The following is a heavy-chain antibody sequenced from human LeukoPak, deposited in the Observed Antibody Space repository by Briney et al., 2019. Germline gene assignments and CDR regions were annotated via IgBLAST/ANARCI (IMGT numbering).Heavy chain of an antibody. J-gene: IGHJ4*02. CDR1: GFTFTSSA. CDR3: AAALSQTDSGYDALDY. D-gene: IGHD5-12*01. V-gene: IGHV1-58*02. CDR2: IAVSSGNT. Sequence: GASVKVSCKASGFTFTSSAMQWVRQARGQRLEWIGWIAVSSGNTNYAQKFQERVTITRDMSTSTAYMELSSLRSEDTAVYYCAAALSQTDSGYDALDYWGQGTLVTVSS.